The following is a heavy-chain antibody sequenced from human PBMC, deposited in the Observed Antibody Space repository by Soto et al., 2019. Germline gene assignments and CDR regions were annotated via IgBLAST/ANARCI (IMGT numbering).Heavy chain of an antibody. Sequence: QVQLQESGPGLVMPSETLSLTCTVSGGSISTYYWTWGRHSPGKGLEWIWYISYIGSTNYNPSLNSRLTMSLDTPKNQFSLRLTSVTAAHTDVYYCAREAQGSVTTYPTYYPYSVLDVW. V-gene: IGHV4-59*01. J-gene: IGHJ6*01. D-gene: IGHD3-10*01. CDR3: AREAQGSVTTYPTYYPYSVLDV. CDR1: GGSISTYY. CDR2: ISYIGST.